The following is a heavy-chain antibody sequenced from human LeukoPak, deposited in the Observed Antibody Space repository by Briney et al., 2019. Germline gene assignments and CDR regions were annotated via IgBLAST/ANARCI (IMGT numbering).Heavy chain of an antibody. J-gene: IGHJ4*02. V-gene: IGHV4-59*08. CDR2: IYYSGST. D-gene: IGHD5-18*01. Sequence: SETLSLTCTVSGGSISSYYWSWIRQPPGKGLEWIGYIYYSGSTNYNPSLKSRVTISVDTSKNQFSLKLSSVTAADTAVYYCARQDSYGSTFDYWGQGTLVTVSS. CDR3: ARQDSYGSTFDY. CDR1: GGSISSYY.